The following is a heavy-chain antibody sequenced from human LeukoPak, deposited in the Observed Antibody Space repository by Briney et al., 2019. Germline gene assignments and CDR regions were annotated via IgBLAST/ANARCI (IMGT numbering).Heavy chain of an antibody. V-gene: IGHV1-18*01. D-gene: IGHD1-26*01. CDR2: ISAYNGNR. CDR1: GYTFTTYY. CDR3: ARDARPGRSERDRYSGSYYRSNAFDI. Sequence: ASVKVSCKASGYTFTTYYISWVRQAPGQGLEWMGWISAYNGNRNYAQKFQGRVTMTTDTSTSTAYMELRSLRSDDTAVYYCARDARPGRSERDRYSGSYYRSNAFDIWGQGTMVTVSS. J-gene: IGHJ3*02.